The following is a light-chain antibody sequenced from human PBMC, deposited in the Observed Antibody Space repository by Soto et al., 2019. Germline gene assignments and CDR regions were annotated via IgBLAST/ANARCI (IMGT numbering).Light chain of an antibody. CDR3: VSYTSSSTPYV. V-gene: IGLV2-14*01. CDR2: DVN. Sequence: QSALTQPASVSGSPGQSITISCTGSSSDIGHYNFVSWYQQHPGKAPKLMIYDVNNQPSGVSNRFSGSKSGNTASLTIAGLQAEDEADYFCVSYTSSSTPYVFGAGTKVTVL. CDR1: SSDIGHYNF. J-gene: IGLJ1*01.